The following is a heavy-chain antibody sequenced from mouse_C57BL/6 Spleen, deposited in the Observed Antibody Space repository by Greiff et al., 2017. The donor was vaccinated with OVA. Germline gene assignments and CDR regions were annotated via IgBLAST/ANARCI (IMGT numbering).Heavy chain of an antibody. J-gene: IGHJ2*01. D-gene: IGHD1-1*01. V-gene: IGHV1-69*01. Sequence: VQLQQSGAELVMPGASVKLSCKASGYTFTSYWMHWVKQRPGQGLEWIGEIDPSDSYTNYNQKFKGKSTLTVDKSSSTAYMQLSSLTSEDSAVYYCAREGGSRTDYFDYWGQGTTLTVSS. CDR3: AREGGSRTDYFDY. CDR1: GYTFTSYW. CDR2: IDPSDSYT.